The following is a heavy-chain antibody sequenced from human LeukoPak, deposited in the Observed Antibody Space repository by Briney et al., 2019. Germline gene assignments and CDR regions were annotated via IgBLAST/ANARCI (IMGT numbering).Heavy chain of an antibody. J-gene: IGHJ5*02. V-gene: IGHV4-39*01. Sequence: PSETLSLTCTVSGGSISSSPYYWGWIRQPPGTGLEWIGTIYYSGSTYYNPSLKSRVTISVDTSKNQFSLKLTSVTAADTAVYYCARPVPSRLGWLDPWGQGTLVTVSS. CDR1: GGSISSSPYY. D-gene: IGHD1-1*01. CDR3: ARPVPSRLGWLDP. CDR2: IYYSGST.